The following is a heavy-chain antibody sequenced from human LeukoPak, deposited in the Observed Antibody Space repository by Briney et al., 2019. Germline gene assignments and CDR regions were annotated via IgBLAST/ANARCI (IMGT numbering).Heavy chain of an antibody. Sequence: SETLSLTCTVSGGSISSYYWSWIRQPAGKGLEWIGRIYTSGSTNYNPSLKSRVTMSVDTSKNQFSLRLSSVAAADTAVYYCARGGHYYDSSGEDYWGQGTLVTVSS. CDR1: GGSISSYY. CDR3: ARGGHYYDSSGEDY. J-gene: IGHJ4*02. V-gene: IGHV4-4*07. CDR2: IYTSGST. D-gene: IGHD3-22*01.